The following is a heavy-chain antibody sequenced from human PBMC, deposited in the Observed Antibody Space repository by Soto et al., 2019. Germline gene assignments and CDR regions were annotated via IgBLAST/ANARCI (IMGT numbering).Heavy chain of an antibody. J-gene: IGHJ5*02. V-gene: IGHV1-2*04. CDR1: GYTFTGYY. Sequence: QVQLVQSGAEVKKPGASVKVSCKASGYTFTGYYMHWVRQAPGQGLEWMGWINPNSGGTNYAQKFQGWVTMTRDTSISTAYMELSRLRSDDTAVYYGARDGGQQPPGGWFDPWGQGTLVTVSS. CDR2: INPNSGGT. CDR3: ARDGGQQPPGGWFDP. D-gene: IGHD6-13*01.